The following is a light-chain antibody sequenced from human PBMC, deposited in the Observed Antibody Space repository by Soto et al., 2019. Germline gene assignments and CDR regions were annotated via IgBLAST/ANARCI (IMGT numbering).Light chain of an antibody. Sequence: EILLSQSPGVLSLSPGQRATLTCRASQSVKTSLAWYQQKPGQPPRLLIYDASNRATGIPARFSGSGSGTDFSLTISGLEPEDVAVYFCQQRSNWPPVTFGGATKVQI. CDR3: QQRSNWPPVT. CDR2: DAS. CDR1: QSVKTS. J-gene: IGKJ4*01. V-gene: IGKV3-11*01.